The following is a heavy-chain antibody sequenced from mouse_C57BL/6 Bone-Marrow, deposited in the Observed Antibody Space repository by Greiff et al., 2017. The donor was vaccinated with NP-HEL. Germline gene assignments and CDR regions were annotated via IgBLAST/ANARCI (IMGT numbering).Heavy chain of an antibody. CDR2: IYPGSGNT. J-gene: IGHJ2*01. CDR3: ARRNFDY. CDR1: GYSFTSYY. Sequence: VKLMESGPELVKPGASVKISCKASGYSFTSYYIHWVKQRPGQGLEWIGWIYPGSGNTKYNEKFKGKATLTADTSSSTAYLQLSSLTSEDSAVYYCARRNFDYWGQGTTLTVSS. V-gene: IGHV1-66*01.